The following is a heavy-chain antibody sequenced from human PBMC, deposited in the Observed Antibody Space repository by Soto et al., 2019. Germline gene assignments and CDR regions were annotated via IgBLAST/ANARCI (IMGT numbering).Heavy chain of an antibody. V-gene: IGHV4-59*01. J-gene: IGHJ3*02. CDR2: IYYSGST. Sequence: SETLSLTCTVSGGSISSYYWSWIRQPPGKGLEWIGYIYYSGSTNYNPSLKSRVTISVDTSKNQFSLKLSSVTAADTAVYYCARDRRGAFDIWGQGTMVTVS. CDR1: GGSISSYY. CDR3: ARDRRGAFDI.